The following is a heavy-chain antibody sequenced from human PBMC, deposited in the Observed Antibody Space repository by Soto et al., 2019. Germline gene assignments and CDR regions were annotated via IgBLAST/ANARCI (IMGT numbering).Heavy chain of an antibody. CDR1: GFTFSSYA. Sequence: QVQLVESGGGVVQPGRSLRLSCAASGFTFSSYAISWVRQAPGQGLEWMGGIIPIFGTANYAQKFQGRVTITADKSTSTAYMELSSLRSEDTAVYYCAASYDSSGYYYHWGQGTLVTVSS. J-gene: IGHJ5*02. CDR2: IIPIFGTA. CDR3: AASYDSSGYYYH. D-gene: IGHD3-22*01. V-gene: IGHV1-69*06.